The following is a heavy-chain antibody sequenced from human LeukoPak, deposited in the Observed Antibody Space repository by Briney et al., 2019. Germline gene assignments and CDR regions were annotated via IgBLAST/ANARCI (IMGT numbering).Heavy chain of an antibody. CDR2: ISGSGGTT. J-gene: IGHJ4*02. CDR1: GFSFSNFA. V-gene: IGHV3-23*01. Sequence: PGGSLRLSCTASGFSFSNFAMSWVRQAPGKGLEWVSVISGSGGTTHYADSVKGRFTISRDNSKNTLYLQMSSLRAEDTAVYYRAREVGGLDYWGQGTLVTVSS. CDR3: AREVGGLDY. D-gene: IGHD1-26*01.